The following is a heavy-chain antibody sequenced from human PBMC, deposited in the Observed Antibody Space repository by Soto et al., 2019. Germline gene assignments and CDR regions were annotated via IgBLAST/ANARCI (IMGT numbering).Heavy chain of an antibody. Sequence: GSLRLSCAASGFTVSSHFMNWVRQAPGKGLEWLSVIFPGGSTYYADSMKDRFTISRDTSKNTVFLQMNSLRAEDTAVYFCARHYGDYRGNFDYWGQGTLVTVSS. CDR3: ARHYGDYRGNFDY. CDR2: IFPGGST. V-gene: IGHV3-66*04. D-gene: IGHD4-17*01. J-gene: IGHJ4*02. CDR1: GFTVSSHF.